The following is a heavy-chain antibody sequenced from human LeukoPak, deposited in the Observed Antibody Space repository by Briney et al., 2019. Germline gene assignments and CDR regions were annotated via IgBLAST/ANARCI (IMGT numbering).Heavy chain of an antibody. CDR2: IYYSGST. CDR1: GGSISSYY. D-gene: IGHD5-18*01. CDR3: ARYTTAMVKDAFDI. V-gene: IGHV4-59*08. J-gene: IGHJ3*02. Sequence: SETLPLTCTVSGGSISSYYWSWIRQPPGKGLEWIGYIYYSGSTNYNPSLKSRVTISVDTSKNQFSLKLSSVTAADTAVYYCARYTTAMVKDAFDIWGQGTMVTVSS.